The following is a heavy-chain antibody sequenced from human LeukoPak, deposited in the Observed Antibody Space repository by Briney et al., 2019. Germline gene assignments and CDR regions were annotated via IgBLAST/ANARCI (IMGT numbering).Heavy chain of an antibody. J-gene: IGHJ4*02. Sequence: TGGSLRLSCAASGFSFSTYAMSWVRKAPGKGLEWVSGFSGNGGSTYYADSAKGRFTISRDNSKNTLYLQMTSLRAEDTAVYYCARAGNIRFDYWGQGTLVTVSS. CDR1: GFSFSTYA. CDR2: FSGNGGST. D-gene: IGHD1/OR15-1a*01. V-gene: IGHV3-23*01. CDR3: ARAGNIRFDY.